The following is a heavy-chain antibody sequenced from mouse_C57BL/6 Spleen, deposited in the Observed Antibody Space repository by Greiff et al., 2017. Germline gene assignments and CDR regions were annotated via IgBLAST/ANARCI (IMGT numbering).Heavy chain of an antibody. CDR2: IYPGGGYT. J-gene: IGHJ4*01. CDR3: ARGGATDYAMDY. D-gene: IGHD1-1*01. CDR1: GYTFTNYW. Sequence: VKLMESGAELVRPGTSVKMSCKASGYTFTNYWIGWAKQRPGHGLEWIGDIYPGGGYTNYNEKFKGKATLTADKSSSTAYLQFSSLTSEDSAIYYCARGGATDYAMDYWGQGTSVTVSS. V-gene: IGHV1-63*01.